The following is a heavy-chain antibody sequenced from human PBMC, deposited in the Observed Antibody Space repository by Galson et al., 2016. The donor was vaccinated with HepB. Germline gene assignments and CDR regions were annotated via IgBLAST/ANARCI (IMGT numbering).Heavy chain of an antibody. Sequence: SETLSLTCTVSGASISRYFWSWIRQPPGKGLEWVANIYYNGSTNYNPSLKSRVTISVDTSNNQFSLKLSSVTAADTAVYYCAREGGYSSSSGYFYYGMDVWGQGTTVTVAS. CDR3: AREGGYSSSSGYFYYGMDV. V-gene: IGHV4-59*01. CDR1: GASISRYF. D-gene: IGHD6-6*01. J-gene: IGHJ6*02. CDR2: IYYNGST.